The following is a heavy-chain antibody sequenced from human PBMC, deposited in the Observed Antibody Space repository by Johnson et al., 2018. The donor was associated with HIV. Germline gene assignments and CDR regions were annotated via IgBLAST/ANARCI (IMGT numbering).Heavy chain of an antibody. CDR2: ISYDGSNK. V-gene: IGHV3-30*03. D-gene: IGHD3-22*01. Sequence: VQLVESGGGVVQPGRSLRLSCAASGFTFSSYGMHWVRQAPGKGLEWVAVISYDGSNKYYADSVKGRFSISRDNSKNTLYLQMNSLRAEDTAVYYCPREKLDSSGYYDAFDIWGQGTMVTVSS. J-gene: IGHJ3*02. CDR1: GFTFSSYG. CDR3: PREKLDSSGYYDAFDI.